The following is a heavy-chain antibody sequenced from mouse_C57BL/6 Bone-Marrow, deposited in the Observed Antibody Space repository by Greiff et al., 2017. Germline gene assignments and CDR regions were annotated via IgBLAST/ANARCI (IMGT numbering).Heavy chain of an antibody. V-gene: IGHV1-63*01. CDR1: GYTFTNYW. Sequence: QVQLQQSGAELVRPGTSVKMSCKASGYTFTNYWIGWAKQRPGHGLEWIGDIYPGGGYTNYNEKFKGKATLTADKSSSTAYMQFSSLTSEDSAIYYCARWGITGYFDVWGTGTTVTVPS. CDR2: IYPGGGYT. J-gene: IGHJ1*03. CDR3: ARWGITGYFDV. D-gene: IGHD2-4*01.